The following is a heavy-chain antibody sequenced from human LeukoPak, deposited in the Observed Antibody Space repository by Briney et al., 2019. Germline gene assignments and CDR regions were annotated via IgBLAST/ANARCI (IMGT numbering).Heavy chain of an antibody. CDR2: IYYSGST. Sequence: PSETLSLTCTVSGGSISSGDYYWSWIRQPPGKGLEWIGNIYYSGSTYYNPSLKSRVTISVDTSKNQFSLKLSSVTAADTAVYYCARDFGGVYGGNSGAFDIWGQGTMVTVSS. V-gene: IGHV4-30-4*02. J-gene: IGHJ3*02. D-gene: IGHD4-23*01. CDR1: GGSISSGDYY. CDR3: ARDFGGVYGGNSGAFDI.